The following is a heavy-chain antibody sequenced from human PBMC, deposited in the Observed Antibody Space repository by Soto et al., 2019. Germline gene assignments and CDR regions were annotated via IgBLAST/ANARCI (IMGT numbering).Heavy chain of an antibody. CDR2: INAGNGNT. D-gene: IGHD1-26*01. Sequence: GASVKVSCKASGYTFTSYAMHWVRQAPGQRLEWMGWINAGNGNTKYSQKFQGRVTITRDTSASTAYMELSSLRSEDTAVYYCARVKELLDLRFGYYGMDVWGQGTTVTVSS. J-gene: IGHJ6*02. CDR1: GYTFTSYA. V-gene: IGHV1-3*01. CDR3: ARVKELLDLRFGYYGMDV.